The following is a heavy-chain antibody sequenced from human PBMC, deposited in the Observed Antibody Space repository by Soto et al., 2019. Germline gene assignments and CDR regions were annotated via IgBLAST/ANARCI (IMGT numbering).Heavy chain of an antibody. CDR3: ARDRDGANDY. Sequence: GGSLRLSCAASGFTFSSFWMHWVRQAPGKGLVWVSRINFDGSDTIYADSVKGRFTISRDNAKNTLFLQMNSLRAEDTAVYYCARDRDGANDYWGQGTLVTVSS. J-gene: IGHJ4*02. CDR1: GFTFSSFW. V-gene: IGHV3-74*01. CDR2: INFDGSDT. D-gene: IGHD3-10*01.